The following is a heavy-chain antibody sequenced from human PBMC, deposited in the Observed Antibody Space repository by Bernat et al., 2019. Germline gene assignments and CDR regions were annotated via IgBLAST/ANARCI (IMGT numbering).Heavy chain of an antibody. D-gene: IGHD3-16*01. CDR3: ARGGRRDGYIWGSYSDY. CDR1: GGTFSSYA. Sequence: QVQLVQSGAEVKKPGSSVKVSCKASGGTFSSYAISWVRQAPGQGLEWMGGIIPIFGTANYAQKFQGRVTITADESTSTAYMELSSLRSEDTAVYYCARGGRRDGYIWGSYSDYWGQGTLVTVSS. CDR2: IIPIFGTA. J-gene: IGHJ4*02. V-gene: IGHV1-69*01.